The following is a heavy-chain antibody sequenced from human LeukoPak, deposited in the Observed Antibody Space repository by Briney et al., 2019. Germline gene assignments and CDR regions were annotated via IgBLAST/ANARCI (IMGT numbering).Heavy chain of an antibody. J-gene: IGHJ4*02. Sequence: SETLSLTCTVSGVSISSYYWSWIRQPAGKGLEWIGRINTSGSTNYNPSLKSRVTISVDKSKNQFSLKLSSVTAADTAVYYCAREGPSQQWLVRRYFDYWGQGTLVTVSS. CDR3: AREGPSQQWLVRRYFDY. D-gene: IGHD6-19*01. CDR1: GVSISSYY. CDR2: INTSGST. V-gene: IGHV4-4*07.